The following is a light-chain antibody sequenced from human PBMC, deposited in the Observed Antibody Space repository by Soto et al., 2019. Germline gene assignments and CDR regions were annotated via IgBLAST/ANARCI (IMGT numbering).Light chain of an antibody. Sequence: QSVLTQPPSASGSPGQSVTISCTGTSSDVGGYNFVSWYQQHPGKAPKLMIYEVNRRPSGVPDRFSGSKSGNTASLTVSGLQAEDEADYYCSSHNPTGTLQIFGRGTKVTVL. CDR3: SSHNPTGTLQI. J-gene: IGLJ1*01. CDR1: SSDVGGYNF. V-gene: IGLV2-8*01. CDR2: EVN.